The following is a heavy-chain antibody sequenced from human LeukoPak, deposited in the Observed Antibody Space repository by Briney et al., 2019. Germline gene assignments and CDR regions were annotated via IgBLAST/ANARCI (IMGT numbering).Heavy chain of an antibody. J-gene: IGHJ3*02. Sequence: SETLSLTCTVSGGSISSSSYYWGWIRQPPGKGLEWIGSIYYSGSTYYNPSLKSRVTISVDTSKNQFSLKLSSVTAADTAVYYCARRVVVSASDVFDIWGQGTMVTVSS. CDR1: GGSISSSSYY. V-gene: IGHV4-39*01. CDR3: ARRVVVSASDVFDI. CDR2: IYYSGST. D-gene: IGHD2-21*01.